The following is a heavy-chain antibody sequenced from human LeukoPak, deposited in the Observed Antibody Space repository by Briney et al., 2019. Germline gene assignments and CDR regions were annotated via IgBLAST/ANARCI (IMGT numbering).Heavy chain of an antibody. J-gene: IGHJ4*02. CDR1: GFTVSSNY. CDR2: IYSGGST. V-gene: IGHV3-66*01. CDR3: AREGAMVRGVIIAGYDY. D-gene: IGHD3-10*01. Sequence: GGSLRLSCAASGFTVSSNYMSWVRQAPGKGLEWVSVIYSGGSTYYADSVKGRFTISRDNSKNTLYLQMNSLRAEDTAVYYCAREGAMVRGVIIAGYDYWGQGTLVTVSS.